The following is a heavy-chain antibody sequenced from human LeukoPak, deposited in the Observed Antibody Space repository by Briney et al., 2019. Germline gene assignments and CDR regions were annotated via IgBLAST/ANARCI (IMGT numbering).Heavy chain of an antibody. Sequence: AASVKVSCKASGGTFSSYAISWVRQAPGQGLEWMGRIIPILGIANYAQKFQGRVTITADKPTSTAYMELSSLRSEDTAVYYCARDIVVVPAAILEDYYYGMDVWGQGTTVTVSS. CDR1: GGTFSSYA. D-gene: IGHD2-2*02. CDR3: ARDIVVVPAAILEDYYYGMDV. J-gene: IGHJ6*02. CDR2: IIPILGIA. V-gene: IGHV1-69*04.